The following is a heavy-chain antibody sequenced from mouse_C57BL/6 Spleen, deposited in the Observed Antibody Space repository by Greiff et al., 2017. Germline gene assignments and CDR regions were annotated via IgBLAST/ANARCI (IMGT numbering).Heavy chain of an antibody. Sequence: QVQLQQSGAELVRPGASVKLSCKASGYTFTDYYINWVKQRPGQGLEWIARIYPGSGNTYYNEKFKSKATLTAEKSSSTAYMQLSSLTSEDSAVYFCAREGIYHDDWGQGTTLTVSS. J-gene: IGHJ2*01. CDR3: AREGIYHDD. CDR2: IYPGSGNT. V-gene: IGHV1-76*01. CDR1: GYTFTDYY. D-gene: IGHD2-1*01.